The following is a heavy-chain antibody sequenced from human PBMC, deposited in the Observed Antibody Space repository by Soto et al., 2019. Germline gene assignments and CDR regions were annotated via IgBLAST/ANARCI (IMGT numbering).Heavy chain of an antibody. CDR1: GFTFSSYA. J-gene: IGHJ3*02. Sequence: EVQLLESGGGLVPPGGSLRLSCAASGFTFSSYAMSWVRQAPGKGLEWVSAISGSGGSTYYADSVKGRFTISSDNSTNPLYLQLNSLRAEDTAIYYCAKVSVNGGWYLGSDAFDIWGPGTMVTVSS. CDR3: AKVSVNGGWYLGSDAFDI. D-gene: IGHD6-19*01. CDR2: ISGSGGST. V-gene: IGHV3-23*01.